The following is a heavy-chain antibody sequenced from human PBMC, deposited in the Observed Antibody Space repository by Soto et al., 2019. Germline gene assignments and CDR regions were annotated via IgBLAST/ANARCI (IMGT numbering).Heavy chain of an antibody. V-gene: IGHV4-31*03. CDR3: ARQEHSSSWYNWFDP. CDR1: GGSISSSDYY. D-gene: IGHD6-13*01. J-gene: IGHJ5*02. CDR2: IYYSGSA. Sequence: SETLSLTCTVSGGSISSSDYYWSWIRQHPGKGLEWIGYIYYSGSAYYNPSLKSRVTISADTSKNQFSLKVTSVTAADTAVYYCARQEHSSSWYNWFDPWGQGTLVTVSS.